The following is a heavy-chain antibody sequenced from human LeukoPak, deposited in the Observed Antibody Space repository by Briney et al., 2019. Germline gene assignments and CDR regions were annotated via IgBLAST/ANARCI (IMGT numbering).Heavy chain of an antibody. V-gene: IGHV4-34*01. CDR2: INHSGST. J-gene: IGHJ4*02. CDR3: ARVIYDSSSYYSYYFDY. CDR1: GGSFSGYY. D-gene: IGHD3-22*01. Sequence: SETLSLTCAVYGGSFSGYYWSWIRQPPGKGLEWIGEINHSGSTNYNPSLKSRVTISVDTSKNQFSLKLSSVTAADTAVYYCARVIYDSSSYYSYYFDYWGQGTLVTVSS.